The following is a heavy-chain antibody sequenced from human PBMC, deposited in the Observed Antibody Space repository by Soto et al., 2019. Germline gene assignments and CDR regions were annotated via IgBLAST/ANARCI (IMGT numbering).Heavy chain of an antibody. D-gene: IGHD1-26*01. CDR2: IKQDGSEK. CDR3: ARDRIVWELPFDSYCHYGMDV. V-gene: IGHV3-7*01. Sequence: HPGGSLRLSCAASRFTFSSYWMSWVRQAPGKGLEWVANIKQDGSEKYYVDSVKGRFTISRDNAKNSLYLQMNSLRAEDTAVYYCARDRIVWELPFDSYCHYGMDVWGQGTTVTVSS. J-gene: IGHJ6*02. CDR1: RFTFSSYW.